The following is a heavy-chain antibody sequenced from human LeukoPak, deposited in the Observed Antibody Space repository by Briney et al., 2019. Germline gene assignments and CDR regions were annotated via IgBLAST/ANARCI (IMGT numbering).Heavy chain of an antibody. D-gene: IGHD4-17*01. CDR1: GFTFSSYS. CDR2: ISSSSSYI. Sequence: GGSLRLSCAASGFTFSSYSMNWVRQAPGKGLEWVSSISSSSSYIYYADSVKGRFTISRDNSKNTLYLQMNSLRAEDTAVYYCAKAHYGDGGYWGQGTLVTVSS. V-gene: IGHV3-21*04. CDR3: AKAHYGDGGY. J-gene: IGHJ4*02.